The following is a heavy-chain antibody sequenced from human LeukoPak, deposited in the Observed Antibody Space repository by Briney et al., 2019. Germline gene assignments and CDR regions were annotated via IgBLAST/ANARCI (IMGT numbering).Heavy chain of an antibody. D-gene: IGHD3-22*01. V-gene: IGHV4-59*12. CDR3: AREEGYYDSSGYLYYYYMDV. J-gene: IGHJ6*03. Sequence: KPSETLSLTCAVYGGSFSGYYWSWIRQPPGKGLEWIGYIYYSGSTNYNPSLKSRVTISVDTSKNQFSLKLSSVTAADTAVYYCAREEGYYDSSGYLYYYYMDVWGKGATVTISS. CDR1: GGSFSGYY. CDR2: IYYSGST.